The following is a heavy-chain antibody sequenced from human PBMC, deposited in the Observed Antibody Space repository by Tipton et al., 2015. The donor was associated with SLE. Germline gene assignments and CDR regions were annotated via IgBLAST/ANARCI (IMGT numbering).Heavy chain of an antibody. CDR2: IYHSGST. CDR3: ARVIFYGDYTPGWFDP. D-gene: IGHD4-17*01. Sequence: LRLSCAVSGYSISSGYYWGWIRQPPGKGLEWIGSIYHSGSTYYNPSLKSRVTISVDTSKNQFSLKLSSVTAADTAVYYCARVIFYGDYTPGWFDPWGQGTLVTVSS. CDR1: GYSISSGYY. J-gene: IGHJ5*02. V-gene: IGHV4-38-2*01.